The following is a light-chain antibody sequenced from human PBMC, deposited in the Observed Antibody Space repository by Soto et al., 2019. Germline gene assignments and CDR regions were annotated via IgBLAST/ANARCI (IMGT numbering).Light chain of an antibody. J-gene: IGKJ4*01. V-gene: IGKV4-1*01. CDR3: QHYYNTPPT. CDR1: QSVLYSSNNKNY. CDR2: CAS. Sequence: DIVMTQSPDSRAVSLGERATINCNSSQSVLYSSNNKNYLSWYQQSLGQPPMLLIYCASTRESGPFYRFSGSGPGTDFTLPISSLQAEDVSVSYCQHYYNTPPTFGGGTKVDIK.